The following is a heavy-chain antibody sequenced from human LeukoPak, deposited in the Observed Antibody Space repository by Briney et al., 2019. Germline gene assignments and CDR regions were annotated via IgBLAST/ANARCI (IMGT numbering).Heavy chain of an antibody. J-gene: IGHJ4*02. CDR1: GYTFTSYG. D-gene: IGHD6-19*01. CDR3: ARPIAVAAYYFDY. Sequence: ASVKVSCKASGYTFTSYGISWVRQAPGQGLEWMGWISAYNGNTNYAQKLQGRVTMTTDTSTSTANMELRSLRSDDTAVYYCARPIAVAAYYFDYWGQGTLVTVSS. CDR2: ISAYNGNT. V-gene: IGHV1-18*01.